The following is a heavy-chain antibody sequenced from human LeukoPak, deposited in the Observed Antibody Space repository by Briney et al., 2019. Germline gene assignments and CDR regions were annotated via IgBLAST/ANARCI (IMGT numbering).Heavy chain of an antibody. D-gene: IGHD4-17*01. CDR3: ARGYGDYEPDAFDI. J-gene: IGHJ3*02. CDR1: GFTVSSNY. Sequence: GGSLRLSCATSGFTVSSNYMSWVRQAPGKGLEWVSVIYSGGSTYYADSVKGRFTISRDNSKNTLYLQMNSLRAEDTAVYYCARGYGDYEPDAFDIWGQGTMVTVSS. V-gene: IGHV3-66*02. CDR2: IYSGGST.